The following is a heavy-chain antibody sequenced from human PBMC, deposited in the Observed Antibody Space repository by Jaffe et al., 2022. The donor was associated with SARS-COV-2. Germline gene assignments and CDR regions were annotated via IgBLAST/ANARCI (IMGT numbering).Heavy chain of an antibody. CDR3: ATELDYYDSSGYHPSGAFDI. V-gene: IGHV4-4*07. J-gene: IGHJ3*02. Sequence: QVQLQESGPGLVKPSETLSLTCTVSGGSISSYYWSWIRQPAGKGLEWIGRIYTSGSTNYNPSLKSRVTMSVDTSKNQFSLKLSSVTAADTAVYYCATELDYYDSSGYHPSGAFDIWGQGTMVTVSS. CDR1: GGSISSYY. CDR2: IYTSGST. D-gene: IGHD3-22*01.